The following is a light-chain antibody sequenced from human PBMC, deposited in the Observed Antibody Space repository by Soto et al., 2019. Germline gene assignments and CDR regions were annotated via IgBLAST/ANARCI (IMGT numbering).Light chain of an antibody. CDR1: QSVLSSSNNKNY. CDR3: QQCYATPYT. CDR2: WAS. V-gene: IGKV4-1*01. J-gene: IGKJ2*01. Sequence: DIVLTQSPDSLAVSLGERATINCKSSQSVLSSSNNKNYLAWYQKKPGQPPKLLIYWASMRESGVPERFSGSGSGTEFTLTIGSLQSEDVAVYYCQQCYATPYTFGQGTKLEIK.